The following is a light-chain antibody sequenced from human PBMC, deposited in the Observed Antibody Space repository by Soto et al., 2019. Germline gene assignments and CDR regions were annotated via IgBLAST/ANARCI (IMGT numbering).Light chain of an antibody. CDR1: QDISNY. V-gene: IGKV1-27*01. J-gene: IGKJ1*01. Sequence: DIQMTQSPSSLSASVGDRVTITCRATQDISNYLAWYQQKPGKVPNLLIYAASTLQSGVPSRFSGSGSGTDFTLTISNMQPENVASYYCQKYNSAPPVTFGQGTKFEI. CDR3: QKYNSAPPVT. CDR2: AAS.